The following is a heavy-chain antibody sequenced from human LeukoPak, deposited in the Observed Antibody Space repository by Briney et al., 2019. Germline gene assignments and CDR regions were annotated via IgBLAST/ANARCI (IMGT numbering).Heavy chain of an antibody. V-gene: IGHV1-18*01. CDR1: GYTFTSYG. J-gene: IGHJ4*02. CDR3: ARGPGGDDFWSGSFDY. D-gene: IGHD3-3*01. CDR2: ISAYNGNT. Sequence: ASVKVSCKASGYTFTSYGISWVRQAPGQGLEWMGWISAYNGNTNYAQKLQGRVTMTTDTSTSTAYMELRSLRSDDTAVYYCARGPGGDDFWSGSFDYWGQGTLVTASS.